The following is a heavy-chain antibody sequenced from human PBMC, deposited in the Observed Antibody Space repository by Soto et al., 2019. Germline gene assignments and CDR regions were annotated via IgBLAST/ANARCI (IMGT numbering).Heavy chain of an antibody. CDR3: ARGGRDNIAAANRFDP. V-gene: IGHV1-46*01. Sequence: GASVKVSCKASGYTFTSYYMHWVRQAPGQGLEWMGIINPSGGSTSYAQKFQGRVTMTRDTSTSTVYMELSSLRSEDTAVYYCARGGRDNIAAANRFDPWGQGTLVTGSS. CDR2: INPSGGST. CDR1: GYTFTSYY. D-gene: IGHD6-13*01. J-gene: IGHJ5*02.